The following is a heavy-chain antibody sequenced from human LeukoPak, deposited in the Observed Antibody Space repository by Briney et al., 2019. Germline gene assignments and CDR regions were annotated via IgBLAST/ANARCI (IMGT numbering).Heavy chain of an antibody. CDR1: GYTFTGYY. CDR3: ARDWGAYYYESGPLSHFDY. CDR2: INPNSGDT. V-gene: IGHV1-2*02. D-gene: IGHD3-10*01. J-gene: IGHJ4*02. Sequence: ASVKVSCKASGYTFTGYYMHWVRQAPGQGLEWMGWINPNSGDTNYSQKFQGRGTITRDTSISTAYMELRRLRSDDTAVYYCARDWGAYYYESGPLSHFDYWGQGTLVTVSS.